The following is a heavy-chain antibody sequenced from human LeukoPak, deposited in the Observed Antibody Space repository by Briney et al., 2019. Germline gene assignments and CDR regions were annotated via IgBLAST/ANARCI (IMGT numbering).Heavy chain of an antibody. CDR3: ARRGDGYNYDAFDI. CDR1: GYTFTSYY. Sequence: ASVKVSCKASGYTFTSYYMHWVRQAPGQGLEWMGIINPSGGSTSYAQKFQGRVTITADESTSTAYMELSSLRSEDTAVYYCARRGDGYNYDAFDIWGQGTMVTVSS. CDR2: INPSGGST. J-gene: IGHJ3*02. D-gene: IGHD5-24*01. V-gene: IGHV1-46*01.